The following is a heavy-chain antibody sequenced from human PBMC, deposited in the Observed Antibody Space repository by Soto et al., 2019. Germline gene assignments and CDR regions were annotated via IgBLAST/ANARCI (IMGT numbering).Heavy chain of an antibody. CDR1: GGTCSSYA. CDR3: ARDPPIEYSSRQDEY. D-gene: IGHD6-6*01. V-gene: IGHV1-69*12. Sequence: QVQLVQSGAEVKKPGSSVKVSCKPSGGTCSSYAISWVRQAPGQGLEWMGGIIPIFGTANYAQKFQGRVTITADESTSTAYMELSSMRSEYTAVYYCARDPPIEYSSRQDEYWGQGTLVTVSS. J-gene: IGHJ4*02. CDR2: IIPIFGTA.